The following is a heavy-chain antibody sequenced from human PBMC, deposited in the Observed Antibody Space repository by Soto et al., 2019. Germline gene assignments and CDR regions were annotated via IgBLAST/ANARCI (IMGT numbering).Heavy chain of an antibody. D-gene: IGHD6-13*01. CDR2: INTSGGNT. V-gene: IGHV3-23*01. Sequence: EVQLLEYGGGLVQPGGSLRLSCAASGFTFSNYAMTWVRQAPGKGLECVSTINTSGGNTHYADTVKGRFSVSRDNSKITLSLQMNSLRAEDTAVYYCTKAWQHDSWGQGTLVTVSS. J-gene: IGHJ5*01. CDR1: GFTFSNYA. CDR3: TKAWQHDS.